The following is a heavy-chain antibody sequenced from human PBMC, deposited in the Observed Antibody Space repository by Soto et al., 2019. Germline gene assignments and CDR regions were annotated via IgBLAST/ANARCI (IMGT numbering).Heavy chain of an antibody. CDR2: IWYDGSNK. Sequence: QVQLVESGGGVVQPGRSLRLSCAASGFTFSSYGMHWVRQAPGKGLEWVAVIWYDGSNKYYADSVKGRFTISRDKSKNTLYLQMNSLSAEDTAVYYCARDQVPAAIDYYYYYKDVWGKGTTVTVSS. V-gene: IGHV3-33*01. CDR3: ARDQVPAAIDYYYYYKDV. J-gene: IGHJ6*03. D-gene: IGHD2-2*02. CDR1: GFTFSSYG.